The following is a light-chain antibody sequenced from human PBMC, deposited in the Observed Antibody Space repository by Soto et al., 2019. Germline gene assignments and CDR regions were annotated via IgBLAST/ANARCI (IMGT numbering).Light chain of an antibody. J-gene: IGLJ1*01. CDR3: SSDTRSSTRV. CDR2: DVS. V-gene: IGLV2-14*03. Sequence: QSALTQPASVSGSPGQSITISCTGTSSDVGAYIQVSWYQQHPGKAPKVMIYDVSSRTSGVSNRFSGSKSGNTAFLTISGLQAEDEADYYCSSDTRSSTRVFGTGTKLTVL. CDR1: SSDVGAYIQ.